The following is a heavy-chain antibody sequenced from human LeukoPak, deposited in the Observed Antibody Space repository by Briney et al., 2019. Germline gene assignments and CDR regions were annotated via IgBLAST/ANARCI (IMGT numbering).Heavy chain of an antibody. CDR3: ARAWRYTDWFDP. CDR2: INPSDDST. D-gene: IGHD1-14*01. V-gene: IGHV1-46*01. Sequence: GASVKVSCKASGYTFTSYYMHWVRQAPGQGLEWMGIINPSDDSTIYAQKFQGRVTVTRDTSTSTVYMGLSSLRSEDTAVYYCARAWRYTDWFDPWGQGTLVTVSS. J-gene: IGHJ5*02. CDR1: GYTFTSYY.